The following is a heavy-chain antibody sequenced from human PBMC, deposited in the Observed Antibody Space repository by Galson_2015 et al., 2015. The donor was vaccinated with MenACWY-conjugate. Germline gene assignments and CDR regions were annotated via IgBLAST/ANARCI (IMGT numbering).Heavy chain of an antibody. CDR3: AREWSSSFKFDP. J-gene: IGHJ5*02. V-gene: IGHV4-31*03. Sequence: TLSLTCTVSGGSISSGGYYWSWIRQHPGQGLEWIGYIYYSGTTYYNPSLKSRVIISLDTSKKQFSLKLSSVTAADTAVYYCAREWSSSFKFDPWGQGTLVTVSS. D-gene: IGHD6-13*01. CDR2: IYYSGTT. CDR1: GGSISSGGYY.